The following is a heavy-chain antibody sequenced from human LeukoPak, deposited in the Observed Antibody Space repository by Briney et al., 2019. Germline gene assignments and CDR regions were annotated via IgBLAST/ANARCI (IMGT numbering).Heavy chain of an antibody. CDR3: ARERAAAGGFDY. D-gene: IGHD6-13*01. CDR2: IIPIFGTA. J-gene: IGHJ4*02. Sequence: SVKVSCKASGGTFSSYAISWVRQAPGQGLEWKGGIIPIFGTANYAQKFQGRVTITADESTSTAYMELSSLRSEDTAVYYCARERAAAGGFDYWGQGTLVTVSS. V-gene: IGHV1-69*13. CDR1: GGTFSSYA.